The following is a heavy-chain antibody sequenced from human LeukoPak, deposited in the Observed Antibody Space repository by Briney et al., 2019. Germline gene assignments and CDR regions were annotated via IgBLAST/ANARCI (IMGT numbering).Heavy chain of an antibody. CDR1: GFTFSSYW. CDR2: ISGSGGST. J-gene: IGHJ4*02. Sequence: GGSLRLSCAASGFTFSSYWMHWVRQAPGKGLEWVSAISGSGGSTYYADSVKGRFTISRDKSKNTLYLQMNSLRAEDTAVYYCARRAGAYTHPYDYWGQGTLVTVS. CDR3: ARRAGAYTHPYDY. D-gene: IGHD3-16*01. V-gene: IGHV3-23*01.